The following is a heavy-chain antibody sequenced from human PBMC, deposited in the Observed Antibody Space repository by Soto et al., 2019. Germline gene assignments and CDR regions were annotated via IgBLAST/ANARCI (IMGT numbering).Heavy chain of an antibody. D-gene: IGHD2-15*01. CDR3: ARVNRYCSGGSCYSEGYYYYGMDV. CDR2: ISSSSSYI. J-gene: IGHJ6*02. V-gene: IGHV3-21*01. Sequence: PVGSLRLSCAASGFTFSSYSMNWVRQAPGKGLEWVSSISSSSSYIYYADSVKGRFTISRDNAKHSLYLQMNSLRAEDTAVYYCARVNRYCSGGSCYSEGYYYYGMDVWGQGTTVTVSS. CDR1: GFTFSSYS.